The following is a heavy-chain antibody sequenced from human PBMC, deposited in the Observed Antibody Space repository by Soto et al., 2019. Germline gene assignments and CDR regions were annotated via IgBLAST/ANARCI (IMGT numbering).Heavy chain of an antibody. Sequence: QVQLVQSGAEVKKPGSSVKVSCKASGGTFSSYVISWVRQAPGQGLEWMGGIIPIFGTANYAQKFQGRVTITADESTSTAYMELSSLRSEDTAVYYCATTWIQLWYGGYYGMDVWGQGTTVTVSS. CDR2: IIPIFGTA. CDR3: ATTWIQLWYGGYYGMDV. J-gene: IGHJ6*02. V-gene: IGHV1-69*12. D-gene: IGHD5-18*01. CDR1: GGTFSSYV.